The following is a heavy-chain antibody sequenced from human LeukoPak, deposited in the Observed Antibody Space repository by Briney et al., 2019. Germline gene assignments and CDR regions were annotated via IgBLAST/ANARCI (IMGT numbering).Heavy chain of an antibody. CDR3: ARRLLVAGRTDFFDY. J-gene: IGHJ4*02. CDR2: IAYHGGAE. V-gene: IGHV3-30*03. D-gene: IGHD6-19*01. CDR1: GFTFSSYG. Sequence: GRSLRLSCAASGFTFSSYGMHWVRQAPGKGLEWVAVIAYHGGAEYYADSVKGRFTISRDYSKNTVDLQMNSLTADDTAIYYCARRLLVAGRTDFFDYWGQGTLVTVSS.